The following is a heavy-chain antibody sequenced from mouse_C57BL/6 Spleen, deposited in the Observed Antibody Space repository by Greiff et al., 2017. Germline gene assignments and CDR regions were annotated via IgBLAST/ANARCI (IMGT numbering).Heavy chain of an antibody. CDR1: GYSFTGYF. CDR2: INPYNGDT. Sequence: VQLQQSGPELVKPGDSVKISCKASGYSFTGYFMNWVMQSHGKSLEWIGRINPYNGDTFYNQKFKGKATLTVDKSSSTAHMELRSLTSEDSAVYYCARSVTTVTGDFDVWGTGTTVTVSS. V-gene: IGHV1-20*01. CDR3: ARSVTTVTGDFDV. D-gene: IGHD1-1*01. J-gene: IGHJ1*03.